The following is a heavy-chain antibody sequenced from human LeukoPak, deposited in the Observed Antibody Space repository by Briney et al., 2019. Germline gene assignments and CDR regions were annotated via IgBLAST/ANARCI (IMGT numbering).Heavy chain of an antibody. J-gene: IGHJ6*02. Sequence: GGSLRLSCAASGFTFSSYGMHWVRQAPGKGLEWVAVISYDGSNKYYADSVKGRFTISRDNSKNTLYLQMNSLRAEDTAVYYCAKDPLFGYDSYYYYGMDVWGQGTTVTVSS. V-gene: IGHV3-30*18. CDR3: AKDPLFGYDSYYYYGMDV. CDR1: GFTFSSYG. CDR2: ISYDGSNK. D-gene: IGHD5-12*01.